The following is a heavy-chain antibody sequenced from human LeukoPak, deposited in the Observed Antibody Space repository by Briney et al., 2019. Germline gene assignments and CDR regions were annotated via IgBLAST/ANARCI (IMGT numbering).Heavy chain of an antibody. V-gene: IGHV1-46*01. Sequence: ASVRVSCKASGYTFTNYYMHWVRQAPGQGLEWMGILNPSSGSTAYAQKFQGRVTMTRDTSTSTVYMGLSGLRSEDTAVYYCARDEATGWFDPWGQGTLV. J-gene: IGHJ5*02. CDR2: LNPSSGST. CDR1: GYTFTNYY. CDR3: ARDEATGWFDP. D-gene: IGHD5-24*01.